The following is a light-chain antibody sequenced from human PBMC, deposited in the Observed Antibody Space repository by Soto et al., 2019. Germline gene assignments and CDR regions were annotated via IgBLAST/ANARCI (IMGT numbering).Light chain of an antibody. CDR2: DAS. CDR1: QSVSSY. Sequence: EIVLTQSPATLSLSPGERATLSCRASQSVSSYLAWYQQKPGQAPRLLIYDASNRAIGIPDRFSGSGSGTEFNLTISSLEPEDFAFYYWQQRSNWPPLPFGGGTKVEIK. V-gene: IGKV3-11*01. J-gene: IGKJ4*01. CDR3: QQRSNWPPLP.